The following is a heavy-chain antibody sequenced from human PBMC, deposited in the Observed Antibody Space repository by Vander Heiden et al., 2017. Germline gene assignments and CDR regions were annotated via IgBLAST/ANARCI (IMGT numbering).Heavy chain of an antibody. CDR2: ISGSGGST. V-gene: IGHV3-23*01. D-gene: IGHD3-10*01. CDR1: GFTFTSHA. Sequence: EVQLLESGGGLVQPGGSLRLSCAASGFTFTSHAMSWVRQAPGKGLEWVSAISGSGGSTYYADSVKGRFTISRDNSKNTLYLQMNSLRAEDTAVYYCAKDLRVRGVIITHDAFDIWGQGTMVTVSS. CDR3: AKDLRVRGVIITHDAFDI. J-gene: IGHJ3*02.